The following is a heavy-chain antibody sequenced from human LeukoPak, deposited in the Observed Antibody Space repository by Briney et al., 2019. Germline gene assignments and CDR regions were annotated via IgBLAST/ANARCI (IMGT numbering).Heavy chain of an antibody. CDR3: AKTTVGYSSGRYPGWPADC. CDR1: GFTFNTYA. V-gene: IGHV3-23*01. Sequence: GGSLRLSCEASGFTFNTYAIYWVRLAPGKGLEWVSGICGSGGCTYYADSVKGRFTISRDNSKNTVYLQMNSLTADDTAVYYCAKTTVGYSSGRYPGWPADCRGQGTLVTVSS. CDR2: ICGSGGCT. D-gene: IGHD6-19*01. J-gene: IGHJ4*02.